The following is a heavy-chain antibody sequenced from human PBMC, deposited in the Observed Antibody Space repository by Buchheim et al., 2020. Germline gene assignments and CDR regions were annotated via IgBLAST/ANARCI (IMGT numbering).Heavy chain of an antibody. CDR3: ARDYGGGVPFDY. Sequence: QVQLVESVGGVVQPGRSLRLSCAASGFTFSSYAMHWVRQAPGKGLEWVAVISYDGSNKYYADSVKGRFTISRDNSKNTLYLQMNSLRAEDTAVYYCARDYGGGVPFDYWGQGTL. J-gene: IGHJ4*02. V-gene: IGHV3-30*04. D-gene: IGHD3-16*01. CDR2: ISYDGSNK. CDR1: GFTFSSYA.